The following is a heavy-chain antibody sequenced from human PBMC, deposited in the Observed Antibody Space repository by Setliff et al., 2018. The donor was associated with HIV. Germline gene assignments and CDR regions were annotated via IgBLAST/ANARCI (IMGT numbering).Heavy chain of an antibody. CDR1: SASISNYH. CDR2: IYTSGTT. D-gene: IGHD1-26*01. V-gene: IGHV4-4*09. CDR3: ARYSGTFTRYFDP. J-gene: IGHJ5*02. Sequence: SETLSLTCAVSSASISNYHWSWIRQTPGKGLEWIGSIYTSGTTNYNPSLEGRITTSVDMSKNQFSLKLTSVTAADAAMYYCARYSGTFTRYFDPWGPGTLVTVSS.